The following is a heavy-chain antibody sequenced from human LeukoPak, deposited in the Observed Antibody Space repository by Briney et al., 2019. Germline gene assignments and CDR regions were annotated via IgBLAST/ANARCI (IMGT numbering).Heavy chain of an antibody. J-gene: IGHJ2*01. CDR1: GGSINSYY. Sequence: PSETLSLTCTVSGGSINSYYWSWIRQPPGKGLEWIGYIYYSGSTTYNPSLKSRVTASVDTSKNQFSLNLSSVTAADTAVYYCARVGAKLTGVGWFFDLWGRGTLVTVSS. CDR2: IYYSGST. V-gene: IGHV4-59*01. D-gene: IGHD3-9*01. CDR3: ARVGAKLTGVGWFFDL.